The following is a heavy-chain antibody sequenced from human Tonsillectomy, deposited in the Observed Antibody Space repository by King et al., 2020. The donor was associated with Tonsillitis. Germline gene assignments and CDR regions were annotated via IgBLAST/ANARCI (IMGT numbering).Heavy chain of an antibody. Sequence: VQLVESGGGVVQPGRSLRLSCAASGFTFSSYGIHWVRQAPGKGLEWGAVISYDGSNKYYADSVKGRFTISRDNSKNTLSLQMNSLRTEDTAVYYCAKDRGEMATIGFDYWGQGTLVTVSS. D-gene: IGHD5-24*01. CDR3: AKDRGEMATIGFDY. CDR1: GFTFSSYG. CDR2: ISYDGSNK. V-gene: IGHV3-30*18. J-gene: IGHJ4*02.